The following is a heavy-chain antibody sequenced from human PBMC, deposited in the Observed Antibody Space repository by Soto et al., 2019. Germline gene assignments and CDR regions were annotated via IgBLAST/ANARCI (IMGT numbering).Heavy chain of an antibody. CDR3: ARAAAPEWFDP. D-gene: IGHD2-15*01. CDR2: IYYSGST. Sequence: QLQLQESGPGLVKPSETLSLTCTVSGGSISSSSYYWGWIRQPPGKGLEWIGSIYYSGSTYYNPSLNSRVTISVDTSKNQFSLKLSSVTAADTAVYYCARAAAPEWFDPWGQGTLVTVSS. V-gene: IGHV4-39*01. J-gene: IGHJ5*02. CDR1: GGSISSSSYY.